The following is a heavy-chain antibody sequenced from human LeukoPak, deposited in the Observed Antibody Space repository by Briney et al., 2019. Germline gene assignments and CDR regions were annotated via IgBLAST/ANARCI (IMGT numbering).Heavy chain of an antibody. CDR2: IYSSGST. Sequence: PSETLSLTCTVSGGSISSGRDYWSWIRQPAGKGLEWLGRIYSSGSTDYNPSLKGRVTISMDTSKNQFSLELTSVTAADTAVYYCAVWSNYYTSAFDIWGQGTMVTVSS. CDR3: AVWSNYYTSAFDI. J-gene: IGHJ3*02. CDR1: GGSISSGRDY. V-gene: IGHV4-61*02. D-gene: IGHD3-3*01.